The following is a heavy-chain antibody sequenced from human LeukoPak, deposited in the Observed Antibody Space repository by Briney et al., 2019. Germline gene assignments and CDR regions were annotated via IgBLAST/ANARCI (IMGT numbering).Heavy chain of an antibody. J-gene: IGHJ4*02. CDR2: ISGSGGST. D-gene: IGHD6-13*01. Sequence: GGSLRLSCAASGFTFSTSAMSWVRQAPGKGLEWVSGISGSGGSTYYADSVKGRFTNSRDNSKNTLYLQMNSLRAEDTAVYYCAKGKYSSSWYYFDYWGQGTLVTVSS. CDR1: GFTFSTSA. CDR3: AKGKYSSSWYYFDY. V-gene: IGHV3-23*01.